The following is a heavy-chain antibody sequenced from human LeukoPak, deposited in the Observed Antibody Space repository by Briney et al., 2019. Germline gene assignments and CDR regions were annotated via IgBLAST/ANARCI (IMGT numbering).Heavy chain of an antibody. Sequence: GGSLRPSCAASGFTFSSYAMSWVRQAPGKGLEWVSTISGSGGSTYYADSVKGRFTISRDNSKNTLYLQMNSLRAEDTAVYYCATVIAYYYDSSGYLDYWGQGTLVTVSS. CDR3: ATVIAYYYDSSGYLDY. CDR1: GFTFSSYA. D-gene: IGHD3-22*01. CDR2: ISGSGGST. V-gene: IGHV3-23*01. J-gene: IGHJ4*02.